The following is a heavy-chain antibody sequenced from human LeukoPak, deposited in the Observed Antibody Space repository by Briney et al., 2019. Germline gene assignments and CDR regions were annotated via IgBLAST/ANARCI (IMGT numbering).Heavy chain of an antibody. D-gene: IGHD3-22*01. Sequence: PGGSLRLSCAASGFTFSSYAMSWVRQAPGKGLEWVSAISGSGGSTYYADSVKGRFTISRDNSKNTLYLQMNSLRAEDTAVYYCARIPQLLLMAYDSSGAFDIWGQGTMVTVSS. CDR3: ARIPQLLLMAYDSSGAFDI. CDR1: GFTFSSYA. J-gene: IGHJ3*02. CDR2: ISGSGGST. V-gene: IGHV3-23*01.